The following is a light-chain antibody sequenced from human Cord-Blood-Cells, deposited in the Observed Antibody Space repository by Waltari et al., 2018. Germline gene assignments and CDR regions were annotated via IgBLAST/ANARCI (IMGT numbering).Light chain of an antibody. CDR3: QQSSNWL. CDR1: QSVSSY. Sequence: IVLTPSPATLSLSAGESVTLSCRASQSVSSYLDWYQQKPGQAPRLLIYDASNRATGIPARCSGSGYGTDFTLTISSLEPEDFAVYYCQQSSNWLFGGGTKVEIK. V-gene: IGKV3-11*01. J-gene: IGKJ4*01. CDR2: DAS.